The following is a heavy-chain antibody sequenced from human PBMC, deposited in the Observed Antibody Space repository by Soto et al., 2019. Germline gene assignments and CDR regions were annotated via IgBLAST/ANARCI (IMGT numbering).Heavy chain of an antibody. V-gene: IGHV3-15*01. Sequence: PGGSLRLSCAACGLTFSNAWMSWVRQAPGKXLEWVGRIKSKTDGGTTDYAAPVKGRFTISRDDSKNTLYLQMNSLKTEDTAVYYCTATLSIAARPSHYYGMDVWGQGTTVTVSS. CDR2: IKSKTDGGTT. CDR3: TATLSIAARPSHYYGMDV. CDR1: GLTFSNAW. D-gene: IGHD6-6*01. J-gene: IGHJ6*02.